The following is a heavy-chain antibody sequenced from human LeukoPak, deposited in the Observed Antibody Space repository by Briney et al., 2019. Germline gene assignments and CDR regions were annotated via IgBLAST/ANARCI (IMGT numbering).Heavy chain of an antibody. CDR1: GGTFSSYA. CDR3: ARDDCSGGSCYGIGY. V-gene: IGHV1-69*05. J-gene: IGHJ4*02. D-gene: IGHD2-15*01. Sequence: SVKVSCKASGGTFSSYAISWVRQAPGQGLEWMGRIIPIFGTANYAQKFQGRVTITTDESTSTAYMELSSLRSEDTAVYHCARDDCSGGSCYGIGYWGQGTLVTVSS. CDR2: IIPIFGTA.